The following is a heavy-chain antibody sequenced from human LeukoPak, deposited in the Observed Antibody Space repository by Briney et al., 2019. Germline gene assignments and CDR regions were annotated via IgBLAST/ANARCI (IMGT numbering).Heavy chain of an antibody. V-gene: IGHV3-23*01. J-gene: IGHJ3*02. CDR3: AKDQQQRLMDDAFDI. CDR1: GFTFSSHG. CDR2: ISGSGGST. Sequence: GGTLRLSCAASGFTFSSHGMNWVRQAPGKGLEWVSGISGSGGSTYYADSVKGRFTISRDNSKNTLYLQMNCLRAEDTAVYYCAKDQQQRLMDDAFDIWGQGTMVTVSS. D-gene: IGHD6-25*01.